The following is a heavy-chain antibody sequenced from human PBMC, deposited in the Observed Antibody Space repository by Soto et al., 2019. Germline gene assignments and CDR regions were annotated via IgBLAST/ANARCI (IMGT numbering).Heavy chain of an antibody. D-gene: IGHD3-16*01. Sequence: QVQLVQSGAEVKKPGSSVKVSCKASGGTFSSYTISWVRQAPGQGLEWMGRIIPILGIANYAQKFQGRVTITADKSTITANRELSRRRSEDTAVYYGAAPNPHGGPGFLFNYWGRGTLVPVSS. J-gene: IGHJ4*02. CDR3: AAPNPHGGPGFLFNY. CDR2: IIPILGIA. CDR1: GGTFSSYT. V-gene: IGHV1-69*02.